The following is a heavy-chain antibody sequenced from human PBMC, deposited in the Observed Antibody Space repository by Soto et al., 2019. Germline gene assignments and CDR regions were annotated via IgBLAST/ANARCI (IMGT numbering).Heavy chain of an antibody. D-gene: IGHD6-19*01. CDR3: ARFADSSGWSRGAFDI. CDR1: GGSITNYY. CDR2: IFHTGTT. V-gene: IGHV4-59*01. J-gene: IGHJ3*02. Sequence: PSETLSLTCTVSGGSITNYYYSWIRQPPGKGLEWIGYIFHTGTTNYNPSLKSRVTISVDTSKNQFSLKLSSVTAADTAVYYCARFADSSGWSRGAFDIWGQGTMVTVSS.